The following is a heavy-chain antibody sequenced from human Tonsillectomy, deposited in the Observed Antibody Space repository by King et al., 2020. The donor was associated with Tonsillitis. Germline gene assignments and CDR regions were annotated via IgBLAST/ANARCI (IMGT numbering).Heavy chain of an antibody. CDR2: ISYDGSNK. J-gene: IGHJ6*02. Sequence: VQLVESGGGVVQPGRSLRLSCAASGFTFSSYGMHWVRQAPGKGLEWVAVISYDGSNKYYADSVKGRFTISRDNSKNTLYLQTNSLRAEDTAVYYCAKDLGQVVVVPYGMDVWGQGTTVTVSS. V-gene: IGHV3-30*18. D-gene: IGHD2-2*01. CDR3: AKDLGQVVVVPYGMDV. CDR1: GFTFSSYG.